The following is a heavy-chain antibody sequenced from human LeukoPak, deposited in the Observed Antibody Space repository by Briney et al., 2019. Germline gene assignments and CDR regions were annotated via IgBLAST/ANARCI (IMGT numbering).Heavy chain of an antibody. D-gene: IGHD5-12*01. Sequence: SETLSLTCTVSGVSISSYYWSWIRQPPGKGLEWIGEIYHSGSTNYNPSLKSRVTISVDKSKNQFSLKLSSVTAADTAVYYCAREPGYSGFDYWGQGTLVTVSS. CDR2: IYHSGST. J-gene: IGHJ4*02. CDR3: AREPGYSGFDY. V-gene: IGHV4-59*12. CDR1: GVSISSYY.